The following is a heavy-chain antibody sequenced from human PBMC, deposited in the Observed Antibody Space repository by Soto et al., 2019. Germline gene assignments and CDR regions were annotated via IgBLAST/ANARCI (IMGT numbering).Heavy chain of an antibody. CDR1: GFTFSTYS. CDR3: ARGYSNYYYGMDV. J-gene: IGHJ6*02. D-gene: IGHD4-4*01. Sequence: GGSLRLSCAASGFTFSTYSMNWVRQAPGKGLEWVSYIGSSGSPIYYADSVKGRFTISRDNAKNSLYLQMNSLRDEDTAVYYCARGYSNYYYGMDVWGQGTTVTVSS. V-gene: IGHV3-48*02. CDR2: IGSSGSPI.